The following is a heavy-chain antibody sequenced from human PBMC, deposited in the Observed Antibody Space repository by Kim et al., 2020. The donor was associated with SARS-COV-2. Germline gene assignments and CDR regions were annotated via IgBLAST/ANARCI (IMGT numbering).Heavy chain of an antibody. D-gene: IGHD2-21*01. J-gene: IGHJ6*01. CDR1: GFIVSNYY. CDR2: ICSSGSTV. Sequence: GGSLRLSCAASGFIVSNYYMSWIRQAPGKGLEWVAYICSSGSTVFYEYSVEGWSAFSRDDAMNPSFLVMNSLRAEAPVSYYCVRDWADSVDYDYYGM. CDR3: VRDWADSVDYDYYGM. V-gene: IGHV3-11*01.